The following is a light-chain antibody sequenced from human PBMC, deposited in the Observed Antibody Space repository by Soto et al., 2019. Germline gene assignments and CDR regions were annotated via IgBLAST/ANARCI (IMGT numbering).Light chain of an antibody. CDR2: AAY. Sequence: DIQMTQSPSSLSASVGDRVTITCRASQSIAYYLNWFQQKPGKAPKLLIYAAYSLQSGVPSRFSGSGSGTDFTLTISSLQPEDFATYYCQQSSNSPMYTFGQGTKLYVK. CDR1: QSIAYY. V-gene: IGKV1-39*01. CDR3: QQSSNSPMYT. J-gene: IGKJ2*01.